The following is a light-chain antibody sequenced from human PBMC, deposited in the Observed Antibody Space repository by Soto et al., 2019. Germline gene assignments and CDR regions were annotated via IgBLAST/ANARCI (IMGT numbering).Light chain of an antibody. CDR3: SSSTTSSTL. CDR2: DVT. CDR1: SSDIGGYNS. J-gene: IGLJ2*01. Sequence: QSALTQPASVSGSPGQSITISCTGTSSDIGGYNSVSWYQQHPGKAPKLMIYDVTNRPSGVSSRFSGSKSGNTASLTISGLQAEDEADYYCSSSTTSSTLFGGGTKVTVL. V-gene: IGLV2-14*03.